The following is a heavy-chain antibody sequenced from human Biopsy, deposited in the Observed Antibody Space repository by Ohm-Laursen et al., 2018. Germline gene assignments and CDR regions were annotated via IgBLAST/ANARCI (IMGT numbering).Heavy chain of an antibody. CDR2: IWYDGSNK. CDR3: ASEMMSEAGGFDY. J-gene: IGHJ4*02. CDR1: GFTFSTYG. D-gene: IGHD3-10*01. Sequence: SLRLSCAAFGFTFSTYGMHWVRQAPGKGLEWVAVIWYDGSNKYYADSVKGRFTISRDNSKNTLYLQMNSLRAEDTAVYHCASEMMSEAGGFDYWGQGTLVTVSS. V-gene: IGHV3-33*08.